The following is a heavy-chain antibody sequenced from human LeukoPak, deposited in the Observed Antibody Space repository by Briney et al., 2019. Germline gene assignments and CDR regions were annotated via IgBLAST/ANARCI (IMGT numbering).Heavy chain of an antibody. J-gene: IGHJ5*02. D-gene: IGHD6-13*01. CDR3: AKEAGTGWFDP. V-gene: IGHV3-53*01. CDR1: GFTVSNNY. CDR2: IYSGGTT. Sequence: GGSLRLSCAASGFTVSNNYMSWVRQAPGKGLEWVSVIYSGGTTYYADSVKGRFTISRDNSKNTLYLQMNSPRAEDTAVYYCAKEAGTGWFDPWGQGTLVTVSS.